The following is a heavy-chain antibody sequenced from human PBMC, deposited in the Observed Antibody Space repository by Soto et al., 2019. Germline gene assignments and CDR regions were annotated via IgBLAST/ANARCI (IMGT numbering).Heavy chain of an antibody. J-gene: IGHJ3*02. CDR1: GFTFSTYA. D-gene: IGHD3-10*01. CDR2: ISSSGGNT. Sequence: EVQLLESGGDLVQPGGSLRLSCAASGFTFSTYAMSWVRQAPGKGLEWVSTISSSGGNTYYTDSVKGRFTICRDNSKNTLYLQMNSLRDEDTAIYYCAKRPTSTGFGDPFDIWGQGTMVTVSS. V-gene: IGHV3-23*01. CDR3: AKRPTSTGFGDPFDI.